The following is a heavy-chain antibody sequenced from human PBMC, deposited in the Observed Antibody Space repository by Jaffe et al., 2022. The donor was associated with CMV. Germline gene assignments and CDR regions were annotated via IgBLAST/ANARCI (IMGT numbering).Heavy chain of an antibody. CDR2: IYPGDSDT. Sequence: EVQLVQSGAEVKKPGESLKISCKGSGYSFTSYWIGWVRQMPGKGLEWMGIIYPGDSDTRYSPSFQGQVTISADKSISTAYLQWSSLKASDTAMYYCARTVEGAAGTELIYYYYGMDVWGQGTTVTVSS. J-gene: IGHJ6*02. V-gene: IGHV5-51*01. CDR1: GYSFTSYW. D-gene: IGHD6-13*01. CDR3: ARTVEGAAGTELIYYYYGMDV.